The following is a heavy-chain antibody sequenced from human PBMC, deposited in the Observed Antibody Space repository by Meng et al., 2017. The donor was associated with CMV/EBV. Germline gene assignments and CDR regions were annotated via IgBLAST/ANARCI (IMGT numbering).Heavy chain of an antibody. V-gene: IGHV3-21*04. CDR2: ISSSSSYI. J-gene: IGHJ4*02. CDR1: GFTFSSYS. D-gene: IGHD3-16*02. CDR3: ARDYLRQNDY. Sequence: GESLKISCAASGFTFSSYSMNWVRQAPGKGLEWVSSISSSSSYIYYADSVKGRFTISRDNAKNSLYLQMNSLRAEDTAVYYCARDYLRQNDYWGQGTLVTVSS.